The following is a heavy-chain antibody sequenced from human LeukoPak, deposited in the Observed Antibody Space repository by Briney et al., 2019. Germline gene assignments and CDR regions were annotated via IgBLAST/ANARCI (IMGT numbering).Heavy chain of an antibody. D-gene: IGHD5-18*01. CDR3: ASEGEVGYAYFY. J-gene: IGHJ4*02. V-gene: IGHV3-7*01. Sequence: PGGSLRLSCAASEFTFSIYWMSWVRQAPGKGLEWVANIKQDGSEKNYVDSVKGRLTISRDNAKNSLYLQMNSLRAEDTAVYYCASEGEVGYAYFYWGQGTVVTVSS. CDR2: IKQDGSEK. CDR1: EFTFSIYW.